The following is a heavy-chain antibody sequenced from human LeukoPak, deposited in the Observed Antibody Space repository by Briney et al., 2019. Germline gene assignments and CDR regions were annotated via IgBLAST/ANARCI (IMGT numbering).Heavy chain of an antibody. CDR1: GFPFSTYW. CDR2: IKQDGSEK. Sequence: GGSLRLSCAASGFPFSTYWMSWVRQAPGKGLEWVANIKQDGSEKYYVDSVKGRFTISRDNAKNSLYLQMNSLRAEDTAVYYCARDRLPSITMPGAMRYWGQGTLVTVSS. CDR3: ARDRLPSITMPGAMRY. D-gene: IGHD3-3*01. V-gene: IGHV3-7*01. J-gene: IGHJ4*02.